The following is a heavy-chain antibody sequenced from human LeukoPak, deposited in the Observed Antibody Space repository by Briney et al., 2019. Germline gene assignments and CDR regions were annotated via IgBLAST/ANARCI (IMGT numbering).Heavy chain of an antibody. Sequence: PGGSLRLSCAASGFTFSNYAMTWVRQAPGKGLEWVSYISSSSSYTNYADSVKGRFTISRDNAKNSLYLQMNSLRAEDTAVYYCAKGGISSFDYWGQGNLVTVS. CDR3: AKGGISSFDY. CDR1: GFTFSNYA. D-gene: IGHD6-13*01. CDR2: ISSSSSYT. V-gene: IGHV3-11*03. J-gene: IGHJ4*02.